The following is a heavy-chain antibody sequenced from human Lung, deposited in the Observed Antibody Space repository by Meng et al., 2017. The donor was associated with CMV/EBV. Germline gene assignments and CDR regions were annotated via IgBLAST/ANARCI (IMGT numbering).Heavy chain of an antibody. CDR3: ARVDFWIDQYYFDY. CDR2: IKQDGSEK. J-gene: IGHJ4*02. CDR1: GFTFSSYW. D-gene: IGHD3-3*01. V-gene: IGHV3-7*01. Sequence: GESLKISCAASGFTFSSYWMSWVRQAPGKGLEWVANIKQDGSEKYYVDSVKGRFTISRDNAKYSLYMQMNSLRAEDTAVYYCARVDFWIDQYYFDYWGQGXLVTVSS.